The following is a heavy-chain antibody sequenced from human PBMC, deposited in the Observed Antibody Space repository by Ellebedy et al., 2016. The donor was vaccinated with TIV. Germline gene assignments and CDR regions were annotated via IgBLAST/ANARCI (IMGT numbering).Heavy chain of an antibody. CDR2: ISADNGNT. Sequence: ASVKVSXKASGYTVTGNYMHWVRQAPGQGLEWMGWISADNGNTNYAQKLQGRVTMTTDTSTSTVYVELRSLRSDDTAVYYCARDSKGVAEYYWGQGTLVTVSS. V-gene: IGHV1-18*04. J-gene: IGHJ4*02. CDR3: ARDSKGVAEYY. CDR1: GYTVTGNY. D-gene: IGHD6-13*01.